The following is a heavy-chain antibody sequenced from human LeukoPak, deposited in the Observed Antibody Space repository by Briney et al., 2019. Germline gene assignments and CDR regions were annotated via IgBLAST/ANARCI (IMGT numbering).Heavy chain of an antibody. CDR2: IIPIFGTA. J-gene: IGHJ4*02. D-gene: IGHD3-22*01. V-gene: IGHV1-69*13. CDR1: GGTFSSYA. Sequence: SVKVSCKASGGTFSSYAISWVRQAPGQGLEWMGGIIPIFGTANYAQKFQGRVTVTADESTSTAYMELSSLRSEDTAVYYCARDAAQYYYDSSGSKFDYWGQGTLVTVSS. CDR3: ARDAAQYYYDSSGSKFDY.